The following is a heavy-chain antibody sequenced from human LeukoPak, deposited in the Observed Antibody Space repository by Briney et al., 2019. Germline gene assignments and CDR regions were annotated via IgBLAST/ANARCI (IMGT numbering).Heavy chain of an antibody. Sequence: PSETLSLTCAVYGGSFSGYYWSWIRQPPGKGLEGIGEINHSESTNYNPSLKSRVTISVNTSQKQFSLKLSSVTAAVTAVYYCARGNYYGSGAPSGYYFDYWGQGTLVTVSS. D-gene: IGHD3-10*01. J-gene: IGHJ4*02. CDR3: ARGNYYGSGAPSGYYFDY. V-gene: IGHV4-34*01. CDR2: INHSEST. CDR1: GGSFSGYY.